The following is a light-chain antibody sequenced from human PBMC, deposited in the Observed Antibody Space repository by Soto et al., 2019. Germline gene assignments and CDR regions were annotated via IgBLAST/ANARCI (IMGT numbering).Light chain of an antibody. CDR2: GAS. V-gene: IGKV3-15*01. Sequence: EIVLTQSPATLSVSPGERATLSCRASQSVSSNLAWYQQKPGQAPRLLIYGASTRATGIPARFSGSGSGTDFTLTIVSLQPEDFAVYYCQQYNNWPPWTFGQGTKV. CDR3: QQYNNWPPWT. J-gene: IGKJ1*01. CDR1: QSVSSN.